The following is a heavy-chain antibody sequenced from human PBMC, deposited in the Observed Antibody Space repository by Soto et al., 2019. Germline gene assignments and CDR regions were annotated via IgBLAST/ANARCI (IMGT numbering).Heavy chain of an antibody. V-gene: IGHV5-10-1*01. Sequence: GESLKISCKGSVYSFTSYWISWVRQMPGKGLEWMGRIDPSDSYTNYSPSFQGHVTISADKSISTAYLQWSSLKASDTAMYYCASHIVVVPAATDYYYYCMDVWGQGTTVTVSS. J-gene: IGHJ6*02. CDR2: IDPSDSYT. CDR1: VYSFTSYW. D-gene: IGHD2-2*01. CDR3: ASHIVVVPAATDYYYYCMDV.